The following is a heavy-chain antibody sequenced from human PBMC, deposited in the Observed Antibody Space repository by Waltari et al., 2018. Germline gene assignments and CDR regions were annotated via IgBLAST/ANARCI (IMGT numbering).Heavy chain of an antibody. D-gene: IGHD3-22*01. Sequence: FSSYAISWVRQAPGQGLEWMGWIIPIFGTANYAQKFQGRVTITADESTSTAYMELSSLRSEDTAVYYCAASYYYDSSGYPFFDYWGQGTLVTVSS. J-gene: IGHJ4*02. V-gene: IGHV1-69*01. CDR3: AASYYYDSSGYPFFDY. CDR1: FSSYA. CDR2: IIPIFGTA.